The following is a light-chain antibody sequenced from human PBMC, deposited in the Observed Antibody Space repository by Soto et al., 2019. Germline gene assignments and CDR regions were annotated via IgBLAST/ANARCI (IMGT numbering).Light chain of an antibody. CDR3: CSYAGDKTYV. V-gene: IGLV2-23*01. CDR1: GSDVRTYNL. CDR2: EAS. J-gene: IGLJ1*01. Sequence: QSALTQPASVSGSPGQSITISCTVTGSDVRTYNLVSWYQQHPGKVPKLIIYEASKRPSGVSNRFSGSQPGNTASLTVSGLQAEDEADYYCCSYAGDKTYVFGYGTKVTV.